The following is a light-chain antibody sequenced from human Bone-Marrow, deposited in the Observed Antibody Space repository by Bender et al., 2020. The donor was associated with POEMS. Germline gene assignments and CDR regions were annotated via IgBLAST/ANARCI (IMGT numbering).Light chain of an antibody. Sequence: QSVLTQPPSASGSPGQSVTISCTGTRSDVGGYSHVSWYQVYPGKAPKVMISEDKNRPSGVPDRFSGSKSGNTASLIISGLQAEDEADDYCFSYTDSRYVFGTGTTVTVL. CDR2: EDK. CDR3: FSYTDSRYV. V-gene: IGLV2-8*01. CDR1: RSDVGGYSH. J-gene: IGLJ1*01.